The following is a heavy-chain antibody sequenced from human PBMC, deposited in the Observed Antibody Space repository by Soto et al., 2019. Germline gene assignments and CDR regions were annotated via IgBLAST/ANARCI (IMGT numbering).Heavy chain of an antibody. CDR3: AKVPYMVYAYNWFDP. D-gene: IGHD2-8*01. Sequence: EVQLLESGGGLVQPGGSLRLSCAASGFTFSSYAMSWVRQAPGKGLEWGSAISGSGGSTYYADSLKGRFTISRDNSKNTLYVQMNSLRADDTAVYYCAKVPYMVYAYNWFDPWGQGSLVTVSS. CDR2: ISGSGGST. V-gene: IGHV3-23*01. J-gene: IGHJ5*02. CDR1: GFTFSSYA.